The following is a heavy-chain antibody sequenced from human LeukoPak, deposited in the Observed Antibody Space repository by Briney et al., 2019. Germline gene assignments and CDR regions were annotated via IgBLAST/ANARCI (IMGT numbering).Heavy chain of an antibody. CDR1: GFTFSNAW. D-gene: IGHD5-18*01. CDR3: TTEYTFGADFFDY. Sequence: GGSLRLSCAASGFTFSNAWMSWVRQAPGKGLEWVGHIKSETDGGTTDYAAPVKGRFTISRDDSRNTLYLQMNSLKSEDTAVYHCTTEYTFGADFFDYWGQGTPVTVSS. J-gene: IGHJ4*02. V-gene: IGHV3-15*01. CDR2: IKSETDGGTT.